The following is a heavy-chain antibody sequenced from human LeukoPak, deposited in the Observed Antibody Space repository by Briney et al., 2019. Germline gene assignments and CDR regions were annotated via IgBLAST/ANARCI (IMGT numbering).Heavy chain of an antibody. V-gene: IGHV4-31*03. CDR1: GGSISSGGYY. J-gene: IGHJ4*02. CDR2: IYYSGST. CDR3: ARGYCSSTSCHIDY. Sequence: SETLSLTCTVSGGSISSGGYYWSWIRQHPGKGLQWIGYIYYSGSTYYNPSPKSRVTISVDTSKNQFSLKLSSVTAADTAVYYCARGYCSSTSCHIDYWGQGTLVTVSS. D-gene: IGHD2-2*02.